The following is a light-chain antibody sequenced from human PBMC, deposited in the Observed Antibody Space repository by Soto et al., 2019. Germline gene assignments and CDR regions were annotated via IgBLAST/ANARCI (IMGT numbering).Light chain of an antibody. CDR1: QSVSSSH. Sequence: EIALTQSPATLSLSPGERATLSCGASQSVSSSHLAWYQQKPGLAPRLLIYDASSRATGIPDRFSGSGCGTDFTLTISRLEPEDFAVYYCQQYGSSPWTFGQGTKVEIK. V-gene: IGKV3D-20*01. CDR2: DAS. J-gene: IGKJ1*01. CDR3: QQYGSSPWT.